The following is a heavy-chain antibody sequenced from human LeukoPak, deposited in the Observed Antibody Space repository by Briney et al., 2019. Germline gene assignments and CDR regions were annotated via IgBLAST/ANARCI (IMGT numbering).Heavy chain of an antibody. D-gene: IGHD3-16*01. J-gene: IGHJ6*02. CDR2: IYYSGST. CDR1: GGSISSGDYY. V-gene: IGHV4-30-4*01. CDR3: ARDRQYGVMPYYYYYGMDV. Sequence: SETLSLTCTVSGGSISSGDYYWSWIRQPPGKGLEWIGYIYYSGSTYYNPSLKSRVTISVDTSKNQFSLKLSSVTAADTAVYYCARDRQYGVMPYYYYYGMDVWGQGTTVTVSS.